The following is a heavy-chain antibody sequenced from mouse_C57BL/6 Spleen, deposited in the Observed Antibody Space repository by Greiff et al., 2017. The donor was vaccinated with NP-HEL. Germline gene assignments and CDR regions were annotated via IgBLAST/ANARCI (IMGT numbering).Heavy chain of an antibody. D-gene: IGHD1-1*01. J-gene: IGHJ4*01. CDR2: INPNNGGT. V-gene: IGHV1-26*01. CDR1: GYTFTDYY. Sequence: EVQLQQSGPELVKPGASVKISCKASGYTFTDYYMNWVKQSHGKSLEWIGDINPNNGGTSYNQKFKGKATLTVEESSSTAYMELRSLTSEDSAVYYWAREALDYGSSFYAMDYWGQGTSVTVAS. CDR3: AREALDYGSSFYAMDY.